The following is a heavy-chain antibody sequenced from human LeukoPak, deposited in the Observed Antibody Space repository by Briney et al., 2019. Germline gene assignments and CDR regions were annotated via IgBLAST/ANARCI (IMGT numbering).Heavy chain of an antibody. D-gene: IGHD3-10*01. CDR1: GFSFSSHW. V-gene: IGHV3-23*01. Sequence: GGSLRLSCPASGFSFSSHWMSWVRQAPGKGLEWVSTISGSGDNTYYADSVKGRFTISRDNSKNTLYLQMNSLRAEDTAVYYCARVTYGSGTYGAFDCWGQGTLVTVSS. CDR2: ISGSGDNT. CDR3: ARVTYGSGTYGAFDC. J-gene: IGHJ4*02.